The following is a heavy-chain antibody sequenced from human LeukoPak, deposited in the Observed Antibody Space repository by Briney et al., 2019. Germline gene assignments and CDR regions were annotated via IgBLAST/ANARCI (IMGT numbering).Heavy chain of an antibody. Sequence: SETLSLTCAVSGGSISSSPWWSWVRQPPGKGLEWIGEIYHSGDTNYNPSLRSRVTISVDKSKNQFSLKLRSVTAADTAVYYCARAENGFNIKVPVYWGQGTLVTVSS. V-gene: IGHV4-4*02. D-gene: IGHD5-24*01. CDR1: GGSISSSPW. CDR2: IYHSGDT. CDR3: ARAENGFNIKVPVY. J-gene: IGHJ4*02.